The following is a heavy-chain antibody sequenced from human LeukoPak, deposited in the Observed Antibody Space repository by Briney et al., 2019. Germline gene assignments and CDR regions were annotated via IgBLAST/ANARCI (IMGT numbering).Heavy chain of an antibody. CDR1: GYTFTSYG. CDR3: ARDLSGTQPQYYFDY. CDR2: ISAYNGNT. V-gene: IGHV1-18*01. D-gene: IGHD1-26*01. Sequence: ASVKVSCKASGYTFTSYGISWVRQAPGQGLEWMGWISAYNGNTNYAQKLQGRVTMTTDTSTSTAYMGLRSLRSDDTAVYYCARDLSGTQPQYYFDYWGQGTLVTVSS. J-gene: IGHJ4*02.